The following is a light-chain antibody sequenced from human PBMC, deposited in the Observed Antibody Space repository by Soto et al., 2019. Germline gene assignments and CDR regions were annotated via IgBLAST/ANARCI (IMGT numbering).Light chain of an antibody. CDR2: EVS. V-gene: IGLV2-14*01. Sequence: QSALTQPASVSGSPGQSITISCTGTSNDVGGSNYVAWYQQHPGKAPKLIIYEVSNRPSGVSNRFSGSKSGNTASLTISGLQAEDEADYYCISYITTSTSYVFGTGTRSPS. CDR1: SNDVGGSNY. CDR3: ISYITTSTSYV. J-gene: IGLJ1*01.